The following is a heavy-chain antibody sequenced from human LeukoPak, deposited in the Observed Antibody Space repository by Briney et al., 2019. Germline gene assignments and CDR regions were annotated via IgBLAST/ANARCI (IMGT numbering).Heavy chain of an antibody. V-gene: IGHV4-59*01. Sequence: SETLSLTCTVSGGSISSYYWSWIRQPPGKGLEWIGYIYYSGSTNYNPSLKSRVTISVDTSKNQFSLKLSSVTAADTAVCYCARAGYSNYNFDYWGQGTLVTVSS. CDR1: GGSISSYY. CDR2: IYYSGST. J-gene: IGHJ4*02. D-gene: IGHD4-11*01. CDR3: ARAGYSNYNFDY.